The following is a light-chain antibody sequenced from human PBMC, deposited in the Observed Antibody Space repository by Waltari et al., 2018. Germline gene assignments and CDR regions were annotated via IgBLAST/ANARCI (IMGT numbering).Light chain of an antibody. V-gene: IGKV3-20*01. Sequence: ETVLTQSPGTLSLSPGERASLSCRASQSVTGSYITWYQQRPGQAPRLLIYGASNRATGIPDRFSGSRSGTECTLIISRLERDDFAVYYCQQYGDSRWTFGQGTKVEIK. CDR1: QSVTGSY. CDR3: QQYGDSRWT. J-gene: IGKJ1*01. CDR2: GAS.